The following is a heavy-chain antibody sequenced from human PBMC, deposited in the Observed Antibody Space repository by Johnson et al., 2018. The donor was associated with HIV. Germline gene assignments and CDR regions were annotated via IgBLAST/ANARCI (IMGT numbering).Heavy chain of an antibody. CDR3: ARVRRSGWYDNDSFDI. CDR1: GFTFGGYG. CDR2: ISYDGSDK. D-gene: IGHD6-19*01. J-gene: IGHJ3*02. V-gene: IGHV3-30*03. Sequence: QVQLVESGGGVVQPGRSLRLSCAASGFTFGGYGMHWVRQAPGKGLEWVAVISYDGSDKYYTDSVKGRFTISRDNSKNTLHLVMNSLRPEDTAVYYCARVRRSGWYDNDSFDIWGQGTMVTVSS.